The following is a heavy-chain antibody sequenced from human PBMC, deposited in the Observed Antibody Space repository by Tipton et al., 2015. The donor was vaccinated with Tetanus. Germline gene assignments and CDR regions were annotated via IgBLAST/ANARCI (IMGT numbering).Heavy chain of an antibody. V-gene: IGHV3-33*01. J-gene: IGHJ4*02. CDR3: AREAGCSGGSCFSGDFDN. Sequence: SLRLSCAASGFIFSSYGIHWVRQAPGKGLEWVAVSWYDGTDKYYADSVKGRFTISRDNSKNTLYLQMNSLRAEETAVYYCAREAGCSGGSCFSGDFDNWGQGTQVTVSS. CDR2: SWYDGTDK. D-gene: IGHD2-15*01. CDR1: GFIFSSYG.